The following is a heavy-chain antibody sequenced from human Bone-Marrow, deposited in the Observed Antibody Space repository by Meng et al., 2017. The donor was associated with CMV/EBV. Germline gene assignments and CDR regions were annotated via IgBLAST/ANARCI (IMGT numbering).Heavy chain of an antibody. Sequence: SETLSLTCTVSAGSISSYYWSWIRQPPGNGLEWIGYLYYSGSTNYNPSLKSRVTISVYTSKNQFSLKLTSVTAADTAVYYCARALYYYDSSGYYSGYFDYWGQGTLVTVSS. V-gene: IGHV4-59*01. CDR1: AGSISSYY. D-gene: IGHD3-22*01. J-gene: IGHJ4*02. CDR2: LYYSGST. CDR3: ARALYYYDSSGYYSGYFDY.